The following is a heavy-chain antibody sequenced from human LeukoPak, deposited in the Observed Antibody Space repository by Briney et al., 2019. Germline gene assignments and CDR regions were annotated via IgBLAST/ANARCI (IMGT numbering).Heavy chain of an antibody. V-gene: IGHV3-23*01. J-gene: IGHJ6*02. CDR3: TTDNLAYCGGDCRDYYYYGMDV. CDR2: ISGSGGST. D-gene: IGHD2-21*02. Sequence: GGSLRLSCAASGFTFSSYAMSWVRQAPGKGLEWVSAISGSGGSTYYADSVKGRFTISRDNSKNTLYLQMNSLKTEDTAVYYCTTDNLAYCGGDCRDYYYYGMDVWGQGTTVTVSS. CDR1: GFTFSSYA.